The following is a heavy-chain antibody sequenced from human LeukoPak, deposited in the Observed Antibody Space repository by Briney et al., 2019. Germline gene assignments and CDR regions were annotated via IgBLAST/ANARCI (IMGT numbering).Heavy chain of an antibody. D-gene: IGHD3-22*01. CDR1: GFTFSNYC. V-gene: IGHV3-23*01. J-gene: IGHJ4*02. CDR3: AKWDTYYDSSGYYFY. Sequence: GGTLRLSCLASGFTFSNYCMSWVRQAPGRGLEWVSSISGSGGSTYYADYVKGRFTISRDNSKNTLYLQLSSLRAEDTAVYYCAKWDTYYDSSGYYFYWGQGTLVTVSS. CDR2: ISGSGGST.